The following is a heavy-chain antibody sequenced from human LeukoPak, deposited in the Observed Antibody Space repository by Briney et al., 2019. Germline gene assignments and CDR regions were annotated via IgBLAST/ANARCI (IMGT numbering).Heavy chain of an antibody. CDR2: LSSSSSYI. CDR3: ATRPDVGMDV. V-gene: IGHV3-21*01. D-gene: IGHD6-6*01. Sequence: GGSLRLSCAASGFTFSSYRMDWARQAPGKGLEWVSSLSSSSSYIYYADSVKGRFTMSRDNAKNSLYLQMNSLRAEDTAVYYCATRPDVGMDVWGQGTTVTVSS. J-gene: IGHJ6*02. CDR1: GFTFSSYR.